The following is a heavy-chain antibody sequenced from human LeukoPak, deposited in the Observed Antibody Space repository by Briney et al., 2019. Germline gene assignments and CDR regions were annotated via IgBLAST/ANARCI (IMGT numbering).Heavy chain of an antibody. CDR2: INHSGST. V-gene: IGHV4-34*01. J-gene: IGHJ4*02. CDR3: ARANYDFWSGYYSPLDY. D-gene: IGHD3-3*01. CDR1: GGSFSRYY. Sequence: SETLSLTCAVYGGSFSRYYWSWIRQPPGKGLEWIGEINHSGSTNYNPSLKSRVTISVDTSKNQFSLKLSSVTAADTAVYYCARANYDFWSGYYSPLDYWGQGTLVTVSS.